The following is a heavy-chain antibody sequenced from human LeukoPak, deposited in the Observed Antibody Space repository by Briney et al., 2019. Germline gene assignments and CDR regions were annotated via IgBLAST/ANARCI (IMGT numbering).Heavy chain of an antibody. CDR3: AKHCRGYSGRAAFDI. J-gene: IGHJ3*02. V-gene: IGHV3-23*01. Sequence: GGSLRLSCAASGFTLSSYAMSWVRQAPGKGLEWVSAISGSGGSTYYADSVKGRFTISRDNSKNTLYLQMNSLRAEDTAVYYCAKHCRGYSGRAAFDIWGQGTMVTVSS. CDR1: GFTLSSYA. CDR2: ISGSGGST. D-gene: IGHD6-13*01.